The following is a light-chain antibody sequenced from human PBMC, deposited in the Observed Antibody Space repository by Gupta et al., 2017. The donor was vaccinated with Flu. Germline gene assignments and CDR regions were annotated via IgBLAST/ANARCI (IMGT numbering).Light chain of an antibody. V-gene: IGKV3-11*01. CDR3: QHRDKCPIL. CDR2: DAS. J-gene: IGKJ4*01. Sequence: AWYQQKPGQAPRLLIYDASNRANGVPARFSGSVSGTEFTLTISSREPEDFAVYYCQHRDKCPILFGGGTKVEIK.